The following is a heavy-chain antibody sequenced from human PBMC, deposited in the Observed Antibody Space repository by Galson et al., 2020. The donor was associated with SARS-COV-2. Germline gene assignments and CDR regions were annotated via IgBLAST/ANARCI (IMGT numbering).Heavy chain of an antibody. V-gene: IGHV3-74*01. D-gene: IGHD3-10*01. CDR1: GFTFSTYW. Sequence: GGSLRLSCAASGFTFSTYWMHWVRHAPGKGLVWVSRIQRDGSTTTYADSVQGRFTISRDNAKNTLYLQMSSLRAEDAAVYYCARESAVQGGYYMDVWGKGTTVTVSS. J-gene: IGHJ6*03. CDR2: IQRDGSTT. CDR3: ARESAVQGGYYMDV.